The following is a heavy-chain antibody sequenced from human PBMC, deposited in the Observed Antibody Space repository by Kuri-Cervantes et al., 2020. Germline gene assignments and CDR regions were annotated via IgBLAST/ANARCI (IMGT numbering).Heavy chain of an antibody. Sequence: SETLSLTCTVSGGSISSSSYYWGWIRQPPGKGLEWIGSIYYSGSTYYNPSLKSRVTISVDTSKNQFSLKLSSVTAADTAVYYCARRYYGSDAFDIWGQGTMVTVSS. CDR3: ARRYYGSDAFDI. V-gene: IGHV4-39*01. J-gene: IGHJ3*02. CDR1: GGSISSSSYY. CDR2: IYYSGST. D-gene: IGHD3-10*01.